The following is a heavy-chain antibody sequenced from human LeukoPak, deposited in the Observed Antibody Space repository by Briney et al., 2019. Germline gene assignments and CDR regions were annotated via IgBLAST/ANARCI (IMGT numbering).Heavy chain of an antibody. Sequence: SETLSLTCTVSGYSISSGYYWGWIRQPPGRGLEWIGSIYHSGSTYYNPSLKSRVTISVDTSKNQFSLKLSSVTAADTAVYYCARADYGDYGFGYWGQGTLVTVSS. V-gene: IGHV4-38-2*02. CDR1: GYSISSGYY. J-gene: IGHJ4*02. CDR3: ARADYGDYGFGY. D-gene: IGHD4-17*01. CDR2: IYHSGST.